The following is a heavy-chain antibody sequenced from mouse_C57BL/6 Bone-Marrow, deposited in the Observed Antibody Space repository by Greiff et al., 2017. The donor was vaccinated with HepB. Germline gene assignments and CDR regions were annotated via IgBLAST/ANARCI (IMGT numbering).Heavy chain of an antibody. CDR1: GFSLTSYA. J-gene: IGHJ4*01. CDR3: ARKGGYYYGSSYYYYAMDY. D-gene: IGHD1-1*01. Sequence: VQRVESGPGLVAPSQSLSITCTVSGFSLTSYAISWVRQPPGKGLEWLGVIWTGGGTNYNSALKSRLSISKDKSKSQVFLKMNSLQTDDTARYYCARKGGYYYGSSYYYYAMDYWGQGTSVTVSS. V-gene: IGHV2-9-1*01. CDR2: IWTGGGT.